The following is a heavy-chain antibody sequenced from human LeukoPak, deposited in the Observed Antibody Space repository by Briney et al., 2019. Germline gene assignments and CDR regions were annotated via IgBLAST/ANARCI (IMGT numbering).Heavy chain of an antibody. J-gene: IGHJ4*02. D-gene: IGHD4-17*01. CDR2: ISSSGITI. V-gene: IGHV3-48*03. Sequence: GGSLRLSCAASGFTFSSYEVNWVRQAPGKGLEWVSYISSSGITIYYADSVKGRFTISRDNAKNSLYLQMNSLRAEDTAIYYCAHPSTPDYGGLDYWGQGTLVTVSS. CDR3: AHPSTPDYGGLDY. CDR1: GFTFSSYE.